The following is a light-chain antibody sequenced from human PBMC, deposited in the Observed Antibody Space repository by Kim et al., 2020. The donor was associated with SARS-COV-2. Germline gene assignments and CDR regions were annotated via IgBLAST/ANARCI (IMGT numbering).Light chain of an antibody. CDR3: QAWGSGTPVV. J-gene: IGLJ2*01. CDR1: KLGDKY. CDR2: KDT. V-gene: IGLV3-1*01. Sequence: SYELTQPPSVSVSPGQTASIPCSGDKLGDKYTSWYQQKPGQSPILVIFKDTKRPSGIPERFSGSNSGNTATLTIGGTQAIDEADYYCQAWGSGTPVVFGGGTRLTVL.